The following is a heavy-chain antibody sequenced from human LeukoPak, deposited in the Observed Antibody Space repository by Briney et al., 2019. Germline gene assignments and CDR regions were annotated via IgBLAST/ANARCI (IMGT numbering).Heavy chain of an antibody. V-gene: IGHV4-34*01. Sequence: PSETLSLTCAVYGGSFSGYYWSWIRQPPGKGLEWIGEINHSGSTNYNPSLKSRVTIPVDTSKNQFSLKLSSVTAADTAVYYCARGWRTIPVYYFDYWGQGTLVTVSS. CDR3: ARGWRTIPVYYFDY. CDR2: INHSGST. J-gene: IGHJ4*02. CDR1: GGSFSGYY. D-gene: IGHD2-21*01.